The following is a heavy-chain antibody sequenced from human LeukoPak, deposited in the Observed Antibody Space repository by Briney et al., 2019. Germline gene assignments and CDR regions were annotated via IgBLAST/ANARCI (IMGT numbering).Heavy chain of an antibody. CDR1: GGSFSDYY. J-gene: IGHJ4*02. V-gene: IGHV4-34*01. Sequence: SETLSLTCAVYGGSFSDYYWTWIRQPPGKGLEWIGEINHSGSTNYNPSLKSRVTISVDTSKNQFSLKVTSVTAADTAVYYCARQRGPDYWGQGTLVTVSS. CDR2: INHSGST. CDR3: ARQRGPDY.